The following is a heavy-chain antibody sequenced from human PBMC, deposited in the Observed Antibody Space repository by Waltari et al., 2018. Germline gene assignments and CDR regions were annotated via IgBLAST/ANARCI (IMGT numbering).Heavy chain of an antibody. J-gene: IGHJ5*02. CDR2: MNPNRGNT. Sequence: QVQLVQSGAEVKKPGASVKVSCKASGYTFTSYDINWVRQATGQGLEWMGWMNPNRGNTGYAQKFQGRVTITRNTSISTAYMELSSLRSEDTAVYYCAREIAVAGTRWFDPWGQGTLVTVSS. CDR1: GYTFTSYD. V-gene: IGHV1-8*03. D-gene: IGHD6-19*01. CDR3: AREIAVAGTRWFDP.